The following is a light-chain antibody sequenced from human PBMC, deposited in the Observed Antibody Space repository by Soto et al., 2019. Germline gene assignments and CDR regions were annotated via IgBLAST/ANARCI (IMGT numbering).Light chain of an antibody. CDR1: STDVGGYNY. CDR2: DVS. J-gene: IGLJ2*01. Sequence: QSALTQPASVSGSPGQSITISCTGTSTDVGGYNYVSWYQHHPGKAPKLMIYDVSNRPSGVSNRFSGSESGNTASLTISGLQAEDEADYYCSSYTSSSTVVFCGGSKLTVL. V-gene: IGLV2-14*03. CDR3: SSYTSSSTVV.